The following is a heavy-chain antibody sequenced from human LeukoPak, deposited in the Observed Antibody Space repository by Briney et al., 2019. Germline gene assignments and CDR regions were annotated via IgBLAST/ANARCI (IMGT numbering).Heavy chain of an antibody. D-gene: IGHD3-10*01. V-gene: IGHV4-4*09. CDR1: GGSISSYY. CDR3: ARHREGFRAHNWFDP. Sequence: SETLSLTCTVSGGSISSYYWSWIRQPPGKGLEWIGYIYTSGSTNYNPSLKSRVTISVDTSKNQFSLKLSSVTAADTAVYYCARHREGFRAHNWFDPWGQGTLVTVSS. CDR2: IYTSGST. J-gene: IGHJ5*02.